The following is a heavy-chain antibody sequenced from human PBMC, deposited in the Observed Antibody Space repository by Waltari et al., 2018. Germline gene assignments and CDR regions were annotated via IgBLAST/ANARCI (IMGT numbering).Heavy chain of an antibody. D-gene: IGHD3-22*01. Sequence: SSVKVSCKASGGTFSSYTISWVRQAPGQGLEWMGRIIPILGIANYAQKFQGRVTITADKSTSTAYMELSSLRSEGTAVYYCDLYYDSSGIYGMDVWGQGTTVTVSS. V-gene: IGHV1-69*02. CDR1: GGTFSSYT. CDR3: DLYYDSSGIYGMDV. J-gene: IGHJ6*02. CDR2: IIPILGIA.